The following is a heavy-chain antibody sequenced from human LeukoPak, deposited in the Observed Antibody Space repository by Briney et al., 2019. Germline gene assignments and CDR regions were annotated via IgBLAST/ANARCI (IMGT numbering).Heavy chain of an antibody. CDR2: IYSDGTI. J-gene: IGHJ4*02. CDR3: AREVGGGASGQ. D-gene: IGHD3-16*01. Sequence: GGSLRLSCAASGLTVSSNCMSWVRQVPGKGLEWVSVIYSDGTISYADSVKGRFTISRDNSENTLYLQMNSLRVEDTAVYYCAREVGGGASGQWGQGTLVTVSS. V-gene: IGHV3-66*01. CDR1: GLTVSSNC.